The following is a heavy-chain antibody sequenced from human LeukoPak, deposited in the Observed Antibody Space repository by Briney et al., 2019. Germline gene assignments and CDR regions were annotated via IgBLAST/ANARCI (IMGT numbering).Heavy chain of an antibody. Sequence: ASVKVSCKASGGTFSSYAISWVRQAPGQGLEWMGGIIPIFGTANYAQKFQGRVTITTDESTSTAYMELSSLRSEDTAVYYCASASIYCSSTSYHKWFDPWGQGTLVTVSS. CDR1: GGTFSSYA. CDR3: ASASIYCSSTSYHKWFDP. D-gene: IGHD2-2*01. CDR2: IIPIFGTA. J-gene: IGHJ5*02. V-gene: IGHV1-69*05.